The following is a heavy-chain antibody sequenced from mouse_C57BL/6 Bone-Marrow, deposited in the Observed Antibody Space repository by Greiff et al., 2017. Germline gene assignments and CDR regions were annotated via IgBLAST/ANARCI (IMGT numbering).Heavy chain of an antibody. D-gene: IGHD5-2*01. V-gene: IGHV1-81*01. CDR3: ARGGIRMDY. Sequence: QVQLQQSGAELARPGASVKLSCKASGYTFTSYGISWVKQRTGQGLEWIGEIYPRSGNTYYNEKFKGKATLTADKSSSTAYMELRSLTSEDSAVYFCARGGIRMDYWGQGTSVTVSS. CDR2: IYPRSGNT. CDR1: GYTFTSYG. J-gene: IGHJ4*01.